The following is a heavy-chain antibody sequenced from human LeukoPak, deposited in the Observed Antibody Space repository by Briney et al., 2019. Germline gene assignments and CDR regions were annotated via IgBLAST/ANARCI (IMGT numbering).Heavy chain of an antibody. Sequence: SGTLSLTCAVYGGSFSGYYWSWIRQPPGKGLEWIGEINHSGSTNYNPSLKSRVTISVDTSKNQFSLKLSSVTAADTAVYYCAREAMYSSGWYFDYWGQGTLVTVSS. J-gene: IGHJ4*02. CDR1: GGSFSGYY. V-gene: IGHV4-34*01. CDR2: INHSGST. CDR3: AREAMYSSGWYFDY. D-gene: IGHD6-19*01.